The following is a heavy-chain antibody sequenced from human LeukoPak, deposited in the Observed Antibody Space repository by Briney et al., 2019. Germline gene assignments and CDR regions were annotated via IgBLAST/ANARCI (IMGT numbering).Heavy chain of an antibody. D-gene: IGHD1-26*01. Sequence: ASVKVSCKASGYTFTGYYMHWVRQAPGQGLEWMGWINPDSGATNSAQKFQGRVTMTRDTSISTAYMELSRLTSDDSAVYYCARDLESPWELKYYYYMDVWGNGTTVTVSS. CDR2: INPDSGAT. J-gene: IGHJ6*03. V-gene: IGHV1-2*02. CDR3: ARDLESPWELKYYYYMDV. CDR1: GYTFTGYY.